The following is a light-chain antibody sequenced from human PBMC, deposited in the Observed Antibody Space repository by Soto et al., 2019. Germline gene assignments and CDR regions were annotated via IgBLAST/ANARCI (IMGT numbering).Light chain of an antibody. CDR2: KAS. Sequence: DIQMTQSPSTLSASVGDRVTITCRASQSISIWLAWYQQKPGKAPKLPMYKASILQSGVPSRFSGSGSGTEFTLTISSLQPDDFATYYCQQYDTYTGAFGQGTKVEIK. CDR3: QQYDTYTGA. J-gene: IGKJ1*01. V-gene: IGKV1-5*03. CDR1: QSISIW.